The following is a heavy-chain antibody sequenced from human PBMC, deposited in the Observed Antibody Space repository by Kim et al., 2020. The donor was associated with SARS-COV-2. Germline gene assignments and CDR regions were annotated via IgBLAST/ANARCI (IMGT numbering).Heavy chain of an antibody. Sequence: GGSLRLSCVASGFTFSDYAMDWVRQAPGKGLEWISAISGGGQKTYYADSVKGRFTISRDKSSNTVFLQINGLRVDDTAVYYCAKALWERFDLHLLDYWGQGTLVTVSS. CDR1: GFTFSDYA. D-gene: IGHD1-26*01. CDR3: AKALWERFDLHLLDY. V-gene: IGHV3-23*01. J-gene: IGHJ4*02. CDR2: ISGGGQKT.